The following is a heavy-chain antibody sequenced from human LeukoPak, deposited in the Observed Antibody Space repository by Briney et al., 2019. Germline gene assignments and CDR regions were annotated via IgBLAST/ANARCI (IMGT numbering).Heavy chain of an antibody. V-gene: IGHV1-2*02. CDR1: GYTFTGYY. CDR2: INPNSGGT. CDR3: ARVRAAAAVDY. J-gene: IGHJ4*02. Sequence: ASVKVSCKASGYTFTGYYMHWVRPAPGQGPEWMGWINPNSGGTNYAQKFQGRVTMTRDTSISTAYMELGRLRSDDTAVYYCARVRAAAAVDYWGQGTLVTVSS. D-gene: IGHD6-13*01.